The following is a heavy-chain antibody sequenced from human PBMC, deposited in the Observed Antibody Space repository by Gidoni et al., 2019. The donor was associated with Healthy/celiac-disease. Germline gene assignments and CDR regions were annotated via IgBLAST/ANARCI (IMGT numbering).Heavy chain of an antibody. D-gene: IGHD3-16*01. J-gene: IGHJ4*02. CDR2: INPSGGST. CDR3: ARDSSRKLYGRGGNDY. Sequence: QVQLVQSGAEVKKPGASVKVSCKASGYTFTSYYMHWVRQAPGQGLEWMGIINPSGGSTSYAQKFQGRVTMTRDTSTSTVYMGLSSLRSEDTAVYYCARDSSRKLYGRGGNDYWGQGTLVTVSS. V-gene: IGHV1-46*01. CDR1: GYTFTSYY.